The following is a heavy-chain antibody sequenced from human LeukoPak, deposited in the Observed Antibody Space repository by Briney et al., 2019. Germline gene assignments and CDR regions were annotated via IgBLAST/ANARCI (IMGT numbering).Heavy chain of an antibody. CDR2: IYHSGST. V-gene: IGHV4-38-2*02. CDR1: GYSISSGYY. CDR3: ARLGWLFGSGSMNWFDS. Sequence: SETLSLTCTVSGYSISSGYYWGWIRQPPGKGLEWIGSIYHSGSTYYNPSLKSRVTISVDTSKNQFSLKLSSVTAADTAVYYCARLGWLFGSGSMNWFDSWGQGTLVTVSS. J-gene: IGHJ5*01. D-gene: IGHD3-10*01.